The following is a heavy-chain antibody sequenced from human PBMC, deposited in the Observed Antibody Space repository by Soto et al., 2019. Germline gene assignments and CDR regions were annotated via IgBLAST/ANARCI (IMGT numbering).Heavy chain of an antibody. J-gene: IGHJ4*02. CDR1: GFTFSSYG. CDR2: IWYDGSNK. Sequence: GGSLRLSCAASGFTFSSYGMHWVRQAPGKGLEWVAVIWYDGSNKYYADSVKGRFTISRDNSKNTLYLQMNSLRAEDTAVYYCARDGRPYCSGGSCYSPFDYWGQGTLVTVSS. CDR3: ARDGRPYCSGGSCYSPFDY. V-gene: IGHV3-33*01. D-gene: IGHD2-15*01.